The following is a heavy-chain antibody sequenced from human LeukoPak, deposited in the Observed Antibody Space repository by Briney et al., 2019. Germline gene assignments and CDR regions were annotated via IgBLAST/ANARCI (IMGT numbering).Heavy chain of an antibody. CDR2: MNPNSGNT. Sequence: EASVKVSCKASGYTFTSYDINWVRQATGQGLEWMGWMNPNSGNTGYAQKFQGRVTMTRDMSTSTVYMELSSLRSEDTAVYYCARDIYDGGIVGATLDYWGQGTLVTVSS. V-gene: IGHV1-8*02. CDR1: GYTFTSYD. J-gene: IGHJ4*02. D-gene: IGHD1-26*01. CDR3: ARDIYDGGIVGATLDY.